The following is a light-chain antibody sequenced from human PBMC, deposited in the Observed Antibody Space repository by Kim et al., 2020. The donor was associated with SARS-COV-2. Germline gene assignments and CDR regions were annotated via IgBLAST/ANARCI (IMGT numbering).Light chain of an antibody. CDR3: QQTYISPFT. V-gene: IGKV1-39*01. Sequence: ASVGDRVTIPCRTSQNINSQLNWYHQKPGRAPKLLIYAASTLQGGVPSRFSGSGSETDFTLTISSLQPEDFATYFCQQTYISPFTFGPGTKVDIK. CDR2: AAS. CDR1: QNINSQ. J-gene: IGKJ3*01.